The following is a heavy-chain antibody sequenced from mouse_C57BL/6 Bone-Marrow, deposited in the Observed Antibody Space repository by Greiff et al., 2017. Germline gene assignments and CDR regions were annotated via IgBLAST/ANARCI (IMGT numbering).Heavy chain of an antibody. V-gene: IGHV1-55*01. J-gene: IGHJ1*03. CDR1: GYTFTSYW. D-gene: IGHD1-1*01. Sequence: LQQPGAELVKPGASVKMSCKASGYTFTSYWITWVKQRPGQGLEWIGDIYPGSGSTNYNEKFKGKATLTVDTSSSTSYMQLSSLTSEDSAVYYCARGVRYPDWYFDVWGTGTTVTVSS. CDR2: IYPGSGST. CDR3: ARGVRYPDWYFDV.